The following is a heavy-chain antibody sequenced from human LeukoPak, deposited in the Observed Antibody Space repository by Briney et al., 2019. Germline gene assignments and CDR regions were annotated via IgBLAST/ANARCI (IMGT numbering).Heavy chain of an antibody. CDR1: GYTFTSYD. J-gene: IGHJ6*03. CDR3: ALYTYYDFWSGYFQRSVYYMDV. D-gene: IGHD3-3*01. CDR2: MNPNSGNT. Sequence: ASVKVSCKASGYTFTSYDINWVRQATGQGLEWMGWMNPNSGNTGYAQKFQGRVTMTRNTSISTAYMELSSLRSEDTAVYYCALYTYYDFWSGYFQRSVYYMDVWGKGTTVTVSS. V-gene: IGHV1-8*01.